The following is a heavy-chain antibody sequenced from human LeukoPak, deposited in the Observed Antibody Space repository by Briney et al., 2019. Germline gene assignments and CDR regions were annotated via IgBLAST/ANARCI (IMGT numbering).Heavy chain of an antibody. D-gene: IGHD2-21*02. CDR2: INAGNGNT. CDR3: ARDLLSVYSCGSDCYKYYFDY. V-gene: IGHV1-3*01. J-gene: IGHJ4*02. CDR1: GYTFTSYA. Sequence: VASVKVSCKASGYTFTSYAMHWVRQAPGQRLEWMGWINAGNGNTKYSQEFQGRVTMTTDTSTSTAYMELRSLRSDDTAVYYCARDLLSVYSCGSDCYKYYFDYWGQGTLVTVSS.